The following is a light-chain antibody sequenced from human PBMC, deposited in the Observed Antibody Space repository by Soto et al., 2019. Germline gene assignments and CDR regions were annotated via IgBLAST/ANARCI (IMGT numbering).Light chain of an antibody. CDR2: DAS. J-gene: IGKJ3*01. CDR1: QSVSSNY. Sequence: EIVLTQSPGTLSLSPGERATLSCRASQSVSSNYLAWYQQKPGQAPRLLIYDASSRATDIPARFSGSGSGTDFTLTISRLEPEDFAVYYCQQYGSSLFTFGPGTKVDIK. V-gene: IGKV3-20*01. CDR3: QQYGSSLFT.